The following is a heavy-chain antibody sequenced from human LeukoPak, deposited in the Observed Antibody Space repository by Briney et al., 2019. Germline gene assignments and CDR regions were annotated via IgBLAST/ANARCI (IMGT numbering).Heavy chain of an antibody. V-gene: IGHV1-2*02. CDR1: GYTFTSYY. Sequence: ASVTVSCQSSGYTFTSYYMHWVRQAPGQGLEWMGWINPNSGGTNYSQKFQGRVTMTRDTSISTAYMELSRLRSDDTAVYYCARAVTAMVNHCYYYMDVWGKGTTVTVSS. CDR3: ARAVTAMVNHCYYYMDV. J-gene: IGHJ6*03. CDR2: INPNSGGT. D-gene: IGHD5-18*01.